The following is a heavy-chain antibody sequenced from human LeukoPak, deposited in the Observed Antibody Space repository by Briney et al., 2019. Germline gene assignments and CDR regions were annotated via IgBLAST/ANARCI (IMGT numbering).Heavy chain of an antibody. J-gene: IGHJ4*02. CDR2: IRYDGSNK. CDR3: ARERGIVVVPAAILRY. Sequence: GGSLRLSCAASGFTFSSYGMNWVRQAPGKGLEWVAVIRYDGSNKYYADSVKGRFTISRDNSKNTLYLQMNSLRAEDTAVYYCARERGIVVVPAAILRYWGQGTLVTVSS. D-gene: IGHD2-2*01. V-gene: IGHV3-33*01. CDR1: GFTFSSYG.